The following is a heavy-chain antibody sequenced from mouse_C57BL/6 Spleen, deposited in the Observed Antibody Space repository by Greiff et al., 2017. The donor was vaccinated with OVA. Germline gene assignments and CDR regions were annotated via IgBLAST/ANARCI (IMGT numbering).Heavy chain of an antibody. V-gene: IGHV1-52*01. CDR2: IDTSDSET. Sequence: QVQLQQPGAELVRPGSSVKLSCKASGYTFTSYWMHWVKQRPIQGLEWIGNIDTSDSETHYNQKFKDKATLTVDKSSSTAYMRLSSLTSEDSAVYDCARFYYGSSSDYWGQGTTLTVSS. D-gene: IGHD1-1*01. CDR3: ARFYYGSSSDY. CDR1: GYTFTSYW. J-gene: IGHJ2*01.